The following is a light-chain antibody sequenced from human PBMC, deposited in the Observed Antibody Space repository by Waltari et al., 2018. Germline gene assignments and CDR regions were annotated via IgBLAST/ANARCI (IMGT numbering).Light chain of an antibody. CDR1: PCGLYGPDRKNY. J-gene: IGKJ4*01. Sequence: DIVSTQYPDSLTESLGERATIVCQSSPCGLYGPDRKNYLAWYQQKSGQPPKLLFSWASTRESGVPDRFSGSGSGTEFTLTITDLQAEDVAVYYCQEYYTDSLTFGGGTKVEIK. CDR2: WAS. V-gene: IGKV4-1*01. CDR3: QEYYTDSLT.